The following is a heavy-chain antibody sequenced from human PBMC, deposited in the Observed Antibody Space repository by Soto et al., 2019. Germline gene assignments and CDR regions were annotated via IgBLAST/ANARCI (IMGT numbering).Heavy chain of an antibody. CDR3: YYYGSGSYYGLYVGFDY. CDR2: IKSKTDGGTT. Sequence: GGSLRLSCAASGFTFSNAWMNWVRQAPGKGLEWVGRIKSKTDGGTTDYAAPVKGRFTISRDDSKNTLYLQMNSLKTEDTAVYYCYYYGSGSYYGLYVGFDYWGQGTLVTVSS. V-gene: IGHV3-15*07. J-gene: IGHJ4*02. CDR1: GFTFSNAW. D-gene: IGHD3-10*01.